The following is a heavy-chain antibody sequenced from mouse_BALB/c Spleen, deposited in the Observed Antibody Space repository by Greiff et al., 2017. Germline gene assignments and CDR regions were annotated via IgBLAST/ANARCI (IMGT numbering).Heavy chain of an antibody. CDR2: ISYSGST. J-gene: IGHJ3*01. CDR1: GDSITSGY. Sequence: EVKVEESGPSLVKPSQTLSLTCSVTGDSITSGYWNWIRKFPGNKLEYMGYISYSGSTYYNPSLKSRISITRDTSKNQYYLQLNSVTTEDTATYYCARWLVTTWGFAYWGQGTLVTDSA. CDR3: ARWLVTTWGFAY. V-gene: IGHV3-8*02. D-gene: IGHD2-1*01.